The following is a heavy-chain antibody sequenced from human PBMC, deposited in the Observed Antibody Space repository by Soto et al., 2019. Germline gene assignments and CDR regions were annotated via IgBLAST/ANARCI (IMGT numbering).Heavy chain of an antibody. V-gene: IGHV1-18*01. CDR1: GYTFTSYG. Sequence: ASVKVSCKASGYTFTSYGISWVRQAPGQGLEWMGWISAYNGNTNYAQKLQGRVTMTTDTSTSTAYMELRSLRSDDTAVYYCARDERGYSGCDPLAGDAFDIWGQGTMVTVSS. J-gene: IGHJ3*02. D-gene: IGHD5-12*01. CDR3: ARDERGYSGCDPLAGDAFDI. CDR2: ISAYNGNT.